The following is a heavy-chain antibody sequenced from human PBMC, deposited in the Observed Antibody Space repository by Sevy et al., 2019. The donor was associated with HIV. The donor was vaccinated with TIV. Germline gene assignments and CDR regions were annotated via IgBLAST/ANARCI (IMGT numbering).Heavy chain of an antibody. D-gene: IGHD3-3*01. J-gene: IGHJ5*02. CDR3: ARVKEPGHVLRFLEWFRTPQWFDP. V-gene: IGHV4-39*01. CDR2: ISYTGST. CDR1: GVSISGGAYY. Sequence: KQSQTLSLTYTVSGVSISGGAYYWGWIRQPPGKGLEWIGSISYTGSTYYNPSLKSRVTISVDTSKNQFSLKLTSVTAEDTAVYYCARVKEPGHVLRFLEWFRTPQWFDPWGQGTLVTVSS.